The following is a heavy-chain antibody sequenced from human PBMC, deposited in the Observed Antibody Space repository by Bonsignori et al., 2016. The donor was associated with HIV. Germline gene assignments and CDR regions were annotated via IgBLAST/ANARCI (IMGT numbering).Heavy chain of an antibody. V-gene: IGHV1-18*01. Sequence: SVKVSCKASGYTFTSYGISWVRQAPGQGLEWMGWISAYNGNTNYAQKLQGRVTVTTDTSTSTAYMELRSLRSDDTAAYYCATTPLTTDLSITIFGVAGRTGEYFQHWGQGTLVTVSS. CDR1: GYTFTSYG. J-gene: IGHJ1*01. CDR2: ISAYNGNT. D-gene: IGHD3-3*01. CDR3: ATTPLTTDLSITIFGVAGRTGEYFQH.